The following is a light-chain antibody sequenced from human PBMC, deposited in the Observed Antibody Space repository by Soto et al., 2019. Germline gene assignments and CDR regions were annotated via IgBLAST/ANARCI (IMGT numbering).Light chain of an antibody. V-gene: IGLV3-21*02. CDR1: NIGSRS. J-gene: IGLJ1*01. Sequence: SYELTQPPSVSVAPGQTARITWGGNNIGSRSVHWYQLKPGQAPMLVVYDDSDRPSGIPERFSGSNSGNTATLTISGVEAGDEAAYYCQVWESSTDHSVFGTGTKVTVL. CDR3: QVWESSTDHSV. CDR2: DDS.